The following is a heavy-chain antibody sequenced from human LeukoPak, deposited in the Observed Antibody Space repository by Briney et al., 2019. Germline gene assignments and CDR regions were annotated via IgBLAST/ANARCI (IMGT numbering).Heavy chain of an antibody. D-gene: IGHD6-13*01. Sequence: GGSLRLSCAASGFTFSSYGMHWVRQAPGKGLEWVAVISYDGSNKYYADSVKGRFTISRDNAKNTLYLQMNSLRAEDTAIYYCARGPSHSSSWYGLDDWGQGALVTVFS. CDR3: ARGPSHSSSWYGLDD. CDR2: ISYDGSNK. V-gene: IGHV3-30*03. J-gene: IGHJ4*02. CDR1: GFTFSSYG.